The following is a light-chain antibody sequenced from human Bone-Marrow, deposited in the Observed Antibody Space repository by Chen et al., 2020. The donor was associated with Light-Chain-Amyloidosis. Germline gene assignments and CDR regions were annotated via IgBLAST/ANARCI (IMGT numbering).Light chain of an antibody. Sequence: QSVLTQPPSVSGAPGQRVTISCSWSSSNVGAGYDVQWYQQLPETAPKLLIYGNNYRPSGVPARFSGSKSGTSASLVITGLQAEDEAEYYCQSYDTTLSGSVFGGGTKLTVL. V-gene: IGLV1-40*01. CDR2: GNN. J-gene: IGLJ2*01. CDR1: SSNVGAGYD. CDR3: QSYDTTLSGSV.